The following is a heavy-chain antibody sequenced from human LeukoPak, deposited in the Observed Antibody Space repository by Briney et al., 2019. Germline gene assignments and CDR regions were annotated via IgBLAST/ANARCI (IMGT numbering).Heavy chain of an antibody. Sequence: GGSLRLSCAASGFTFSSYSMNWVRQAPGKGLEWVSSISSSSSYIYYADSVKGRFTISRDNAKNSLYLQMNSLRAEDTAVYYCARVEYYGSGSYYRPGIDYCGQGTLVTVSS. J-gene: IGHJ4*02. CDR1: GFTFSSYS. V-gene: IGHV3-21*01. D-gene: IGHD3-10*01. CDR2: ISSSSSYI. CDR3: ARVEYYGSGSYYRPGIDY.